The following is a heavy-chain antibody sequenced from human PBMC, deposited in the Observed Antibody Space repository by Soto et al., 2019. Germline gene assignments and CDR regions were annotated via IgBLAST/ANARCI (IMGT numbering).Heavy chain of an antibody. CDR3: ARSDPPYDSGSGRNYYYSMDC. CDR2: INPNTGGT. V-gene: IGHV1-2*02. CDR1: GYTFTDYY. Sequence: ASVKVSCKASGYTFTDYYIHWVRQAPGQGLEWMGWINPNTGGTKFAQKFQGRVTMTRDTSISTAFMELNRLRSDDAAVFYCARSDPPYDSGSGRNYYYSMDCWGQGTSVTVSS. D-gene: IGHD3-10*01. J-gene: IGHJ6*02.